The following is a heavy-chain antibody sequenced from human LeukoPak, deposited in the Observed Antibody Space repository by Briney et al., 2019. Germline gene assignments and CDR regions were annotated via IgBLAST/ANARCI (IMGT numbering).Heavy chain of an antibody. Sequence: SETLSLTCTVSGGSIRSSYWSWFRQPAGKGLEWIGRIYTSGSTNYNPSLKSRVTMSLDTSKNHFSLNLRSVTAADTAVYFCATDDYDSAVYSYWGQGTLVTVSS. CDR3: ATDDYDSAVYSY. J-gene: IGHJ4*02. CDR1: GGSIRSSY. CDR2: IYTSGST. D-gene: IGHD3-22*01. V-gene: IGHV4-4*07.